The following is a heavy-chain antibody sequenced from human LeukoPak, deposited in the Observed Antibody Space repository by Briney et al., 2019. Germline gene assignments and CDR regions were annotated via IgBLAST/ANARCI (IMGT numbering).Heavy chain of an antibody. J-gene: IGHJ6*02. D-gene: IGHD3-22*01. Sequence: PSETLSLTCAVYGGSFSGYYWSWIRQPPGKGLEWIGYIYYSGSTYYNPSLKSRVTISVDTSKNQFSLKLSSVTAADTAVYYCARRHYYDSSGYYYYGMDVWGQGTTVTVSS. CDR2: IYYSGST. V-gene: IGHV4-34*09. CDR1: GGSFSGYY. CDR3: ARRHYYDSSGYYYYGMDV.